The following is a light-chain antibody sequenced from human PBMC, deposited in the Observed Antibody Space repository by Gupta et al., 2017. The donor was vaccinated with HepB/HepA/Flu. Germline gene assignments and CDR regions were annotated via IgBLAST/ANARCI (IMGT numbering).Light chain of an antibody. CDR3: SSYTSSSTLVV. V-gene: IGLV2-14*01. CDR2: DVS. Sequence: QSALTQPASVSGSPGQSIPLSCTGTSSDVGGYNYVSWYQQHPGKAPKLMIYDVSNRPSGVSNRFSGAKSGNTASLTISGLQAEDEADDYCSSYTSSSTLVVFGGGTKLTVL. CDR1: SSDVGGYNY. J-gene: IGLJ2*01.